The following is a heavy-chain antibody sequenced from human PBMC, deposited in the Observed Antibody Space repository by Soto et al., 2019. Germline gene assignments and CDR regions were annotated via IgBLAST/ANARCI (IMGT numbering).Heavy chain of an antibody. Sequence: PSETLSLTCTVSGGSISSYYWSWIRQPPGKGLEWIGYIYYSGSTNYNPSLKSRVTISVDTSKNLFSLDLSSVTAADTAVYYCARDTRDGSYFEYWGQGILVTVSS. D-gene: IGHD5-12*01. CDR2: IYYSGST. CDR1: GGSISSYY. J-gene: IGHJ4*02. CDR3: ARDTRDGSYFEY. V-gene: IGHV4-59*12.